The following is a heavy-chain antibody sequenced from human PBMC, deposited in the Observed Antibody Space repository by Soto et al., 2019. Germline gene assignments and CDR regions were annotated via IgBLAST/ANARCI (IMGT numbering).Heavy chain of an antibody. Sequence: GGSLRLSCAASGFTFSSYGMHWVRQAPGKGLEWVAVISYDGSNKYYADSVKGRFTISRDNSKNTLYLQMNSLRAEDTAVYYCAKPLSKGFITSSWSAYFDYCGQRPLDSVSS. V-gene: IGHV3-30*18. D-gene: IGHD6-13*01. J-gene: IGHJ4*02. CDR3: AKPLSKGFITSSWSAYFDY. CDR2: ISYDGSNK. CDR1: GFTFSSYG.